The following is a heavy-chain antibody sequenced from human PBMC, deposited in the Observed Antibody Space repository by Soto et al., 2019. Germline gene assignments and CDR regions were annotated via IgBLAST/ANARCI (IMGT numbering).Heavy chain of an antibody. CDR1: GFTFSSYA. Sequence: EVQLLESGGGLVQPGGSLRLSCAASGFTFSSYAMSWVRQAPGKGLEWVSAISGSGGSTYYADSVKGRFTISRDNSKNTLYLQMNSLRAEDTAVHYCAKDHSVLLWFGELLSYFDYWGQGTLVTVSS. V-gene: IGHV3-23*01. J-gene: IGHJ4*02. CDR2: ISGSGGST. D-gene: IGHD3-10*01. CDR3: AKDHSVLLWFGELLSYFDY.